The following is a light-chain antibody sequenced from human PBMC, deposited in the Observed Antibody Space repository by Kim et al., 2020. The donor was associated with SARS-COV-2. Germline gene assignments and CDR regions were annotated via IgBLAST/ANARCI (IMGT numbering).Light chain of an antibody. J-gene: IGLJ7*01. Sequence: GQKVTISCLGRGSNIGNNYVSWYQQLPGAAPKLLIFDNNQRPSGIPDRFSGSKSGTSATLGITGLQTGDEADYYCGTWDSSLSAAVFGGGTQLTVL. CDR3: GTWDSSLSAAV. CDR2: DNN. V-gene: IGLV1-51*01. CDR1: GSNIGNNY.